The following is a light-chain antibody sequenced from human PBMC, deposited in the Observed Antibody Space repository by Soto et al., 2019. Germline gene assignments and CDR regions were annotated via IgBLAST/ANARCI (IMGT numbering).Light chain of an antibody. CDR2: WAS. Sequence: DIMMTQSPDSLAVSLGERATINCKSSQSVLYSSNNKNYLAWYQQKPRQPPKLLIYWASTRESGVPDRFSGSGSGTDFTLTISSLQAEDVAVYYCQQYLNTPYTFGQGTKLEIK. V-gene: IGKV4-1*01. CDR3: QQYLNTPYT. CDR1: QSVLYSSNNKNY. J-gene: IGKJ2*01.